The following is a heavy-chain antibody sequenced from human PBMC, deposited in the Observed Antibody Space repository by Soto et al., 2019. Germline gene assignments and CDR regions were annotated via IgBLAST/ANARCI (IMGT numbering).Heavy chain of an antibody. CDR2: IYYSGST. D-gene: IGHD4-17*01. Sequence: NYLVWRLLPPGKGLKWIGSIYYSGSTYYNPSLKSRVTISVDTSKNQFSLKLSSVTAADTAVYYCARRDNTVPTLYSYAMQVSGQGTT. CDR1: NY. V-gene: IGHV4-39*01. J-gene: IGHJ6*02. CDR3: ARRDNTVPTLYSYAMQV.